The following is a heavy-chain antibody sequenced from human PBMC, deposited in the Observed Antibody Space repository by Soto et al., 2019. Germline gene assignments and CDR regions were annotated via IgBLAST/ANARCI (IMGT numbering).Heavy chain of an antibody. CDR3: ARDPREYYFDY. J-gene: IGHJ4*02. Sequence: LSLTCAVSGGSISGGGYSWSWIRQAPGKGLEWVSYISSSGSTIYYADSVKGRFTISRDDAKNSLYLQMNSLRAEGTAVYYCARDPREYYFDYWGQGTLVTVSS. CDR1: GGSISGGGYS. V-gene: IGHV3-11*01. CDR2: ISSSGSTI.